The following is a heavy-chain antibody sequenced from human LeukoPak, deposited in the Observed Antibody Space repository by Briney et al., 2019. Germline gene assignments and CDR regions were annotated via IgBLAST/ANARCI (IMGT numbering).Heavy chain of an antibody. J-gene: IGHJ4*02. D-gene: IGHD6-13*01. CDR2: ISGSGGST. CDR1: GFTFSSYA. CDR3: AKDSLRGPSRWTFDY. V-gene: IGHV3-23*01. Sequence: PGGSLRLSCAASGFTFSSYAMSWVRQAPGKGLEWVSAISGSGGSTYYADSVKGRFTISRDNSKNTLYLQMNSLRAEDTAVYYCAKDSLRGPSRWTFDYWGQGTLVTVSS.